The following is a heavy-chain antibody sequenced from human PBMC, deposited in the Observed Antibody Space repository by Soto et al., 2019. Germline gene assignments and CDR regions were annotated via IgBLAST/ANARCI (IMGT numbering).Heavy chain of an antibody. CDR2: IFPSDSDT. J-gene: IGHJ5*02. CDR1: GYRFTSYW. V-gene: IGHV5-51*01. CDR3: ARKDKRGYFNWFDP. D-gene: IGHD3-22*01. Sequence: PAESLTSSCRTPGYRFTSYWIGCVLQMPGKGLECMGIIFPSDSDTIYSPSFQCQVTISADRSTSTVFLQRASLKASDTAVYFCARKDKRGYFNWFDPWGQGTLVTVSS.